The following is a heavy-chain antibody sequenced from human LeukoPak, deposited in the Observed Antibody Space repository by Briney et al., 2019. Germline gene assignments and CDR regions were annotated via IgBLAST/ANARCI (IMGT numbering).Heavy chain of an antibody. CDR3: ARDPHNYDILTEPGWFDP. CDR1: GGSFSGYY. D-gene: IGHD3-9*01. Sequence: SETLSLTCADYGGSFSGYYWSWIRQPPGKGLEWIGEINHSGSTNYNPSLQSRVTISVDTSKNQFSLKLSSVTAADTAVYYCARDPHNYDILTEPGWFDPWGEGTLVTVSS. V-gene: IGHV4-34*01. CDR2: INHSGST. J-gene: IGHJ5*02.